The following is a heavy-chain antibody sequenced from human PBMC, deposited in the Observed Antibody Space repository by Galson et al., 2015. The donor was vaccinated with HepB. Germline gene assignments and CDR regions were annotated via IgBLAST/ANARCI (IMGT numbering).Heavy chain of an antibody. CDR3: VKGREQWLVGVFDF. D-gene: IGHD6-19*01. CDR1: GFTFSNYA. V-gene: IGHV3-23*01. CDR2: ISGPGDST. Sequence: SLRLSCAASGFTFSNYAMSWARQAPGKGLEWVSAISGPGDSTYYAGSVKGRFTISRDNSKNALYLQMNSLRDEDTAVYYCVKGREQWLVGVFDFWGQGTLGTVSS. J-gene: IGHJ4*02.